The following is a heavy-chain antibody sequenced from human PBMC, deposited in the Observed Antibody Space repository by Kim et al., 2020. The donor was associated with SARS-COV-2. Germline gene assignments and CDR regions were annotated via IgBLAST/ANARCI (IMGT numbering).Heavy chain of an antibody. CDR2: ISGSGDST. CDR3: AKTRAWCTGSCYSDYFYYAMAV. J-gene: IGHJ6*02. Sequence: GGSLRLSCAASGFTFSNYAMSWVRQGPGKGLEWVSVISGSGDSTYYADSVQGRFTISRDISKNTLYLQMNSLRAEDTALYYCAKTRAWCTGSCYSDYFYYAMAVGGQGTSVAVPS. CDR1: GFTFSNYA. D-gene: IGHD2-15*01. V-gene: IGHV3-23*01.